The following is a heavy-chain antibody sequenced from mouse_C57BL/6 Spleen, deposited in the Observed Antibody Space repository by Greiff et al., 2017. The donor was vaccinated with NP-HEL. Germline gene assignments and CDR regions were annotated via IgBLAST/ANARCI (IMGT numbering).Heavy chain of an antibody. CDR3: ARRGYSKNEGYFDY. Sequence: QVHVKQSGAELVRPGASVKLSCKASGYTFTDYYINWVKQRPGQGLEWIARIYPGSGNTYYNEKFKGKATLTAEKSSSTAYMQLSSLTSEDSAVYFCARRGYSKNEGYFDYWGQGTTLTVSS. V-gene: IGHV1-76*01. D-gene: IGHD2-5*01. CDR1: GYTFTDYY. J-gene: IGHJ2*01. CDR2: IYPGSGNT.